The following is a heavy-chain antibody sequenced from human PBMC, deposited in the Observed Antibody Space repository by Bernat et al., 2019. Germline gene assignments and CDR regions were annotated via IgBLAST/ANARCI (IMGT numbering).Heavy chain of an antibody. V-gene: IGHV3-15*07. CDR1: GVTFSDTW. Sequence: EVQLVESGGGLVKPGGSLRLSCAGSGVTFSDTWLNWVRQAPGKGLEWVGRVQRKIDGETTEYAAPVKGRFTISRDDSKNALYLHMNSLKTEDTALYYCTTDFDDWGQGTRVTVSA. J-gene: IGHJ4*02. CDR3: TTDFDD. CDR2: VQRKIDGETT.